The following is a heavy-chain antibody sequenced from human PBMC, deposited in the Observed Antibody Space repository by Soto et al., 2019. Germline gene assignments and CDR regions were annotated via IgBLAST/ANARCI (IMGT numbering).Heavy chain of an antibody. CDR2: IIPILGIT. J-gene: IGHJ3*01. Sequence: QVQLVQSGAEVKQPGSSVKVSCKASGGAFSYYTITWVRQAPGQGLEWMGRIIPILGITNYAHKFQGRVTIAAVTSTTTAYMELSSLRSDDTAVYYCAKSQTMADAFDLWGQGTMVTVSS. CDR1: GGAFSYYT. V-gene: IGHV1-69*02. D-gene: IGHD1-1*01. CDR3: AKSQTMADAFDL.